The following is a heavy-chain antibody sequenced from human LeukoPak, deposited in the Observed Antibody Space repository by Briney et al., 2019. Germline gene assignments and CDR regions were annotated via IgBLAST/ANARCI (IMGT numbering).Heavy chain of an antibody. V-gene: IGHV3-21*01. CDR1: GFTFRSYS. J-gene: IGHJ4*02. Sequence: GGSLRLSCAASGFTFRSYSMNWVRQAPGKGLEWVSAIDPSSTYIYYADSVKGRFTISRDNAENSLYLQMNSLRVEDTAVYYCARAPTVVGYCSSSSCQADYWGQGTQVTVSS. CDR2: IDPSSTYI. CDR3: ARAPTVVGYCSSSSCQADY. D-gene: IGHD2-2*01.